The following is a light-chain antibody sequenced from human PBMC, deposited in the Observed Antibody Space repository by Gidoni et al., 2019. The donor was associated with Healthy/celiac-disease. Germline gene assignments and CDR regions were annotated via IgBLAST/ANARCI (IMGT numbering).Light chain of an antibody. CDR3: QQDKNYTSYT. CDR1: TSISSW. J-gene: IGKJ2*01. Sequence: DIQMTQSPSTLSASVGDRVTITCRASTSISSWLAWYQQKPGKAPKLLLYKASSLESGVPSRFSGNLTISSMQPDDFATYYCQQDKNYTSYTFGQGTKLEIK. V-gene: IGKV1-5*03. CDR2: KAS.